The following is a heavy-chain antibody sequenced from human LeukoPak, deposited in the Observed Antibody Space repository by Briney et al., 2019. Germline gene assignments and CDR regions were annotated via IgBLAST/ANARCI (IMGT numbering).Heavy chain of an antibody. CDR2: TYYRSKWYN. CDR3: ARDHEIAAAGIGYYYYGMDV. CDR1: GDSVSSNSAA. J-gene: IGHJ6*02. Sequence: SQTLSLTCAISGDSVSSNSAAWNWIRQSPSRGLEWLGRTYYRSKWYNDYAVSVESRITINPDTSKNQFSLQLNSVTPEDTAVYYCARDHEIAAAGIGYYYYGMDVWGQGTTVTVSS. D-gene: IGHD6-13*01. V-gene: IGHV6-1*01.